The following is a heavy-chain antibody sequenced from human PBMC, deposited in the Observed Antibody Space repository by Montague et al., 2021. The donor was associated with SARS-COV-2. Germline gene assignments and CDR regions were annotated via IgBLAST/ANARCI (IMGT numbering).Heavy chain of an antibody. J-gene: IGHJ6*02. Sequence: SLRLSCAASGFTFSSYGMHWVRQAPGKGLEWVEVISYDGSNKYCADSVKGRFTISRDNSKNTLYLQMNSLRAEDTAVYYCARDLTYYDILTGYFAESPHFYCYYGMDVWGQGTTVTVSS. D-gene: IGHD3-9*01. CDR1: GFTFSSYG. V-gene: IGHV3-33*05. CDR3: ARDLTYYDILTGYFAESPHFYCYYGMDV. CDR2: ISYDGSNK.